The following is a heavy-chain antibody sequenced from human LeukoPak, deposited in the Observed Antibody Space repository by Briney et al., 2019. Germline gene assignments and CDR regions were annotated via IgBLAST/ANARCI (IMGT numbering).Heavy chain of an antibody. V-gene: IGHV3-23*01. CDR2: ISGSGGST. CDR1: GFTFSSHA. D-gene: IGHD6-6*01. J-gene: IGHJ4*02. CDR3: ATSRIAARPDFFDY. Sequence: GGSLRLSCAASGFTFSSHAMSWVRQAPGKGLEWVSAISGSGGSTYYADSVKGRFTISRDNSKNTLYMQMNSLRAEDTAVYYCATSRIAARPDFFDYWGQGTLVTVSS.